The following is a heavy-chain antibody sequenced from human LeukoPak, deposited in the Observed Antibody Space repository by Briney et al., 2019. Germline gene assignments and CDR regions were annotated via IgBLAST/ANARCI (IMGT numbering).Heavy chain of an antibody. CDR2: INHSGST. CDR3: ARDVYFDWSPTRSYGMDV. CDR1: GGSFSGYY. V-gene: IGHV4-34*01. Sequence: SETLSLTCAVYGGSFSGYYWGWIRQPPGKGLEWIGEINHSGSTNYNPSLKSRVTISVDTSKNQFSLKLSSVTAADTAVYYCARDVYFDWSPTRSYGMDVWGQGTTVTVSS. J-gene: IGHJ6*02. D-gene: IGHD3-9*01.